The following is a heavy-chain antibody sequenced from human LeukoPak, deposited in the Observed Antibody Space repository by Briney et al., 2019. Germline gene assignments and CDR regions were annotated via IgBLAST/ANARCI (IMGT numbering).Heavy chain of an antibody. J-gene: IGHJ6*04. CDR1: GFTFGDYT. CDR2: ISSSGSTI. Sequence: AGGSLRLSCTASGFTFGDYTMSWVRQAPGKGPEWISYISSSGSTIYYADSVKGRFTISRDNAKNSLYLQMNSLRAEDTAVYYCAELGITMIGGVWGKGTTVTISS. V-gene: IGHV3-48*03. CDR3: AELGITMIGGV. D-gene: IGHD3-10*02.